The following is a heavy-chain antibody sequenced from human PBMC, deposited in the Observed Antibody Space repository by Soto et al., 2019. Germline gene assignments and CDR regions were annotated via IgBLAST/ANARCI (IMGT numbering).Heavy chain of an antibody. V-gene: IGHV3-30*03. CDR3: VSDRGYGHASVPYS. J-gene: IGHJ4*02. Sequence: QAPLVESGGGVVQPGRSLRLSCAASGFAFSSYGMHWVRQAPGTGLVWVAVISYDGSLQHYADSVKGLFTISRDNSMNMVLLQMSSLGAEDTAVYYCVSDRGYGHASVPYSWGQGTLVSVSS. CDR1: GFAFSSYG. D-gene: IGHD5-18*01. CDR2: ISYDGSLQ.